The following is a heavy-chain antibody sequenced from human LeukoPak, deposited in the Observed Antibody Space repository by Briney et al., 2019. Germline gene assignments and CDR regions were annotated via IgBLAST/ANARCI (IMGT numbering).Heavy chain of an antibody. V-gene: IGHV1-3*01. CDR1: GYTFTSYA. J-gene: IGHJ4*02. CDR2: INAGNGNT. CDR3: ARVTMAAAGYDYFDY. Sequence: VASVKVSCKASGYTFTSYAMHWVRQAPGQRLEWMGWINAGNGNTKYSQKFQGRVTITSDTSASTAYMELSSLRSEDTAVYYCARVTMAAAGYDYFDYWGQGTLVTVSS. D-gene: IGHD6-13*01.